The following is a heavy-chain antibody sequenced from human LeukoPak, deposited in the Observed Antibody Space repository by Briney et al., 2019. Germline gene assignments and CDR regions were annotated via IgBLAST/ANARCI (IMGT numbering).Heavy chain of an antibody. CDR3: ARDLDFWSGYYVD. V-gene: IGHV3-23*01. CDR2: ISGSGGST. D-gene: IGHD3-3*01. CDR1: GFTXSSYA. J-gene: IGHJ4*02. Sequence: LXLSCXASGFTXSSYAMSWVRQAPGKGLEWVSAISGSGGSTYYADSVKGRFTISRDNAKNSLYLQMNSLRAEDTAVYYCARDLDFWSGYYVDWGQGTLVTVSS.